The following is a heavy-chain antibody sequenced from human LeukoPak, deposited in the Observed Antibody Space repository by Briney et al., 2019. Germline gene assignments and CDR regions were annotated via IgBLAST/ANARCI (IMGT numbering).Heavy chain of an antibody. CDR1: GFTFSSYS. CDR2: IYSGGAT. J-gene: IGHJ4*02. Sequence: RAGGSLRLSCAASGFTFSSYSMNWVRQAPGKGLEWVSIIYSGGATFYADSVKGRFIISRENSKNTLWLQMNSLRAEDTAVYYCAKEGSYTAMVKLTDWGQGTLVTVSS. CDR3: AKEGSYTAMVKLTD. V-gene: IGHV3-66*01. D-gene: IGHD5-18*01.